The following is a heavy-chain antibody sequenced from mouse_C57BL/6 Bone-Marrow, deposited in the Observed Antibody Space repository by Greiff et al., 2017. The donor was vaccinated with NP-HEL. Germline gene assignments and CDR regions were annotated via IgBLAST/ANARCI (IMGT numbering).Heavy chain of an antibody. CDR1: GYTFTGYW. D-gene: IGHD2-1*01. V-gene: IGHV1-9*01. J-gene: IGHJ3*01. Sequence: QVQLQRSGAELMKPGASVKLSCKATGYTFTGYWIEWVKQRPGHGLEWIGEILPGSGSTNYNEKFKGKATFTADTSSNTAYMQLSSLTTEDSAIYYCARLYDGTGFAYWGQGTLVTVSA. CDR3: ARLYDGTGFAY. CDR2: ILPGSGST.